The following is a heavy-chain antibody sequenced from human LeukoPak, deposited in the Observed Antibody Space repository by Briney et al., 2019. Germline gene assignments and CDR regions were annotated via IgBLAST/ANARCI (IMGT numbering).Heavy chain of an antibody. J-gene: IGHJ4*02. CDR2: IIPIFGTA. Sequence: ASVKVSFKASGGTFSSYAISWVRQAPGQGLEWMGGIIPIFGTANYAQKFQGRVTITADESTSTAYMELSSLRSEDTAVYYCASHCSSTSCPFDYWGQGTLVTVSS. D-gene: IGHD2-2*01. CDR3: ASHCSSTSCPFDY. CDR1: GGTFSSYA. V-gene: IGHV1-69*13.